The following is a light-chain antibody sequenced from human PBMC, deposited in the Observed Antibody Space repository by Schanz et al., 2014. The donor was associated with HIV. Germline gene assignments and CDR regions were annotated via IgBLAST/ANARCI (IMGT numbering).Light chain of an antibody. J-gene: IGLJ3*02. CDR3: QSYDSSLRASV. V-gene: IGLV1-40*01. Sequence: QSVLTQPPSVSGAPGQRVTISCTGSRSNIGAGHDVHWYQQLPGTAPKLLIYGNSHRPSGVPDRFSASKSGTSASLAITGLQADDEGDYYCQSYDSSLRASVFGGGTKLTVL. CDR2: GNS. CDR1: RSNIGAGHD.